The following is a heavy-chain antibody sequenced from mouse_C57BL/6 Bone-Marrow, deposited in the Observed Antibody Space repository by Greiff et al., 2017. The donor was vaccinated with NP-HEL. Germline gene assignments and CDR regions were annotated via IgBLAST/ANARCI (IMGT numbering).Heavy chain of an antibody. V-gene: IGHV2-5*01. D-gene: IGHD2-5*01. J-gene: IGHJ4*01. Sequence: QVQLKQSGPGLVQPSQSLSITCTVSGFSLTSYGVHWVRQSPGKGLEWLGVIWRGGSTDYNAAFMSRLSITKDNSKSQVFFKMNSLQADDTAIYYCAKNTIVTTWGDYYAMDYWGQGTSVTVSS. CDR1: GFSLTSYG. CDR3: AKNTIVTTWGDYYAMDY. CDR2: IWRGGST.